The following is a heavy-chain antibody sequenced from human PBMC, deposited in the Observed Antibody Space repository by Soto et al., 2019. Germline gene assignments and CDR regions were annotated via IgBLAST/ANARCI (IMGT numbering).Heavy chain of an antibody. Sequence: EVQLVEFGGGLVQPGGSLRLSCAASGFTCSDYDMDWVRQAPGKGLEWVGRTRDKANRYTTEYAASVKGRFTISRDDSQNSLYLQMNSLQTEDTAVYYCVRVNGDYVFASWGQGTLVTVSS. CDR3: VRVNGDYVFAS. J-gene: IGHJ4*02. CDR1: GFTCSDYD. D-gene: IGHD4-17*01. CDR2: TRDKANRYTT. V-gene: IGHV3-72*01.